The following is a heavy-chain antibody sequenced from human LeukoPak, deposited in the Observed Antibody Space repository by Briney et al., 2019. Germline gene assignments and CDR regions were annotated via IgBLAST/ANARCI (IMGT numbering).Heavy chain of an antibody. CDR3: ARQSIAVAR. D-gene: IGHD6-19*01. CDR1: GGSISSSSYY. V-gene: IGHV4-39*01. CDR2: MYYSGST. J-gene: IGHJ4*02. Sequence: PSETLSLTCTVSGGSISSSSYYWDWIRQPPGKGLEWIGSMYYSGSTYYNPSLKSRVTISVDTSKNQFSLKLSSVTAADTAVYYCARQSIAVARWGQGTLVTVSS.